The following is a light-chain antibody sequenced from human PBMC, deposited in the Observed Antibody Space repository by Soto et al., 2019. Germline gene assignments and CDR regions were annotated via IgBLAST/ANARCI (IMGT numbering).Light chain of an antibody. V-gene: IGKV3-20*01. CDR1: ESVSTSY. CDR3: QRYGTASL. Sequence: EIVLTQSPGTLSLSPGERATLSCRASESVSTSYLAWYQQKPGQAPRLLIYGASGRATGIPDRFSVSASGTDFNLTISRLEPEDFAVYYCQRYGTASLFGPGTKVDIK. J-gene: IGKJ3*01. CDR2: GAS.